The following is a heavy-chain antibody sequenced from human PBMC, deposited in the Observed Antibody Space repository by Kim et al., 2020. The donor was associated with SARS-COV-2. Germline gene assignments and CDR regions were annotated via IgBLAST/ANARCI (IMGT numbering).Heavy chain of an antibody. D-gene: IGHD3-22*01. V-gene: IGHV4-39*07. CDR3: ARDTANYYESVGAFDP. CDR2: IYFSGTT. Sequence: SETLSLTCTVSGDSISSSPYYWGWLRQSPGEGLEWIGSIYFSGTTYYNPSLKSRVTMSVDTSNNQFSLNLKYVTPADTAVYYCARDTANYYESVGAFDPWGQGTLVTVSS. J-gene: IGHJ5*02. CDR1: GDSISSSPYY.